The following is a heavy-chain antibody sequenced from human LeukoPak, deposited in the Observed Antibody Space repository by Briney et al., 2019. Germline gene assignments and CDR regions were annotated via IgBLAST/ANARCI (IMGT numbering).Heavy chain of an antibody. V-gene: IGHV3-23*01. J-gene: IGHJ4*02. D-gene: IGHD2-21*02. CDR1: GFTFSSYA. CDR3: VREDTPATANY. Sequence: GGSLRLSCAASGFTFSSYAMNWVRQAPGKGLEWVSAISGGGDITYYADSVTGRFTISRDNSKDTLFLQMHSLRPGDTAVYYCVREDTPATANYWGQGTLVTISS. CDR2: ISGGGDIT.